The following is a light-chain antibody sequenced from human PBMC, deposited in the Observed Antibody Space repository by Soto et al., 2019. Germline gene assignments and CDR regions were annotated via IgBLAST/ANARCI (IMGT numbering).Light chain of an antibody. V-gene: IGKV1-9*01. CDR1: QGISSY. Sequence: IQLTQSPSSLSASVGDRVTITCRASQGISSYLAWYQQKPGKGPELLIYAASTLQSGVPSRFSGSGSGTDFTLTVSSLQPEDFATYYCQQLSSYPRTFGQGTKLEIK. CDR3: QQLSSYPRT. J-gene: IGKJ2*01. CDR2: AAS.